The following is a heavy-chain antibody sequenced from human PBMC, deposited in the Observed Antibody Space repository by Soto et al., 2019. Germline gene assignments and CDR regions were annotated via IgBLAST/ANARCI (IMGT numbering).Heavy chain of an antibody. CDR1: GGSISSGDYY. J-gene: IGHJ4*02. CDR3: ARDPLYGDSDY. Sequence: PSETLSLTCTVSGGSISSGDYYWSWIRQPPGKGLEWIGYIYYSGSTYYNPSLKSRVTISVDTSKNQLSLKLSSVTAADTAVYYCARDPLYGDSDYWGQGTLVTVSS. V-gene: IGHV4-30-4*01. D-gene: IGHD4-17*01. CDR2: IYYSGST.